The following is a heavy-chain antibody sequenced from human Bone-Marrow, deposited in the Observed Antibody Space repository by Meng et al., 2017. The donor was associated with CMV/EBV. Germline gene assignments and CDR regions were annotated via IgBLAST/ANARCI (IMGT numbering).Heavy chain of an antibody. CDR3: ARWYSSGWYVRGYFDY. CDR2: IYYSGST. J-gene: IGHJ4*02. Sequence: LRLSCAVYGGSFSGYYWSWIRQHPGKGLEWIGYIYYSGSTYYNPSLKSRVTISVDTSKNQFSLKLSSVTAADTAVYYCARWYSSGWYVRGYFDYWGQGTLVTVSS. CDR1: GGSFSGYY. V-gene: IGHV4-31*11. D-gene: IGHD6-19*01.